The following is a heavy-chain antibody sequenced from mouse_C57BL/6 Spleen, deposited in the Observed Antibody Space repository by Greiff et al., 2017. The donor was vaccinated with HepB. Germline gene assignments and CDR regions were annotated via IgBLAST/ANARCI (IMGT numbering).Heavy chain of an antibody. CDR3: ARGAPYDYDEAWFAY. V-gene: IGHV14-3*01. Sequence: EVKLMESVAELVRPGASVKLSCTASGFNIKNTYMHWVKQRPEQGLEWIGRIDPANGNTKYAPKFQGKATITADTSSNTAYLQLSSLTSEDTAIYYCARGAPYDYDEAWFAYWGQGTLVTVSA. D-gene: IGHD2-4*01. J-gene: IGHJ3*01. CDR2: IDPANGNT. CDR1: GFNIKNTY.